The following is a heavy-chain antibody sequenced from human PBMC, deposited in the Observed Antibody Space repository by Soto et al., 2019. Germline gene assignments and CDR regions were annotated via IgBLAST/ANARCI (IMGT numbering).Heavy chain of an antibody. V-gene: IGHV3-30-3*01. CDR3: ARGTDWIPDY. CDR1: GFTFSRYS. D-gene: IGHD5-18*01. CDR2: ISNDGSKT. J-gene: IGHJ4*02. Sequence: QVQLVESGGGVVQPGRSLRLSCAASGFTFSRYSMYWVRQAPGEGLEWISVISNDGSKTYYADSVKGRFTVSRDNSKNTLYLQMNSLRAEDTAVYYCARGTDWIPDYWGQGTLVTVSS.